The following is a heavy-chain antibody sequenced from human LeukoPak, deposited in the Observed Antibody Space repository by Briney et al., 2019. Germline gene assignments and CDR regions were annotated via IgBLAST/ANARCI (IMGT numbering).Heavy chain of an antibody. D-gene: IGHD3-22*01. CDR2: ISYDGSNK. CDR3: ARGWSNYDSSGHYRWRDVFDI. J-gene: IGHJ3*02. Sequence: PGGSLRLSCAASGCTDSSNYMNWVRQARGKGLEWVAVISYDGSNKYYADSEKGRFTISRDNAKNTLYLQMNSLRAEDTAVHYCARGWSNYDSSGHYRWRDVFDIGGQGTMVTVSS. V-gene: IGHV3-30-3*01. CDR1: GCTDSSNY.